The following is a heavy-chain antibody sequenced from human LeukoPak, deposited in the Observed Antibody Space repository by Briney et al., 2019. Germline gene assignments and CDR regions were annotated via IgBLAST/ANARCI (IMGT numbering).Heavy chain of an antibody. J-gene: IGHJ6*02. CDR3: ARYGDSTSYYYYGMDV. CDR1: GFTFDDYG. D-gene: IGHD4-17*01. Sequence: GGSLRLSCAASGFTFDDYGMNWVRQAPGKGLEWVSGIHWKGGSTGYAESVKGRFTISRDNAKNSLYLQMNSLRAEDTALYYCARYGDSTSYYYYGMDVWGQGTTVTVSS. CDR2: IHWKGGST. V-gene: IGHV3-20*04.